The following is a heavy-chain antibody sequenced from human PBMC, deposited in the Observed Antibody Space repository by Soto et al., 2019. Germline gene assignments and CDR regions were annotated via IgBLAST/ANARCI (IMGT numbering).Heavy chain of an antibody. Sequence: PGGSLRLSCAASGFTFSSYAMSWVRQAPGKGLEWVSAISGSGGSTYYADSVKGRFTISRDNSKNTLYLQMNSLGAEDTAVYYYAKDLADYYGSGSYDYWGQGTLVTVSS. CDR3: AKDLADYYGSGSYDY. CDR2: ISGSGGST. D-gene: IGHD3-10*01. J-gene: IGHJ4*02. V-gene: IGHV3-23*01. CDR1: GFTFSSYA.